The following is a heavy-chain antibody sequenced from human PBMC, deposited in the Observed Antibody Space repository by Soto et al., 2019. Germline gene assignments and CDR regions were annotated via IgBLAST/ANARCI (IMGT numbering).Heavy chain of an antibody. D-gene: IGHD7-27*01. CDR3: ASGLNLITWGDEAAFDY. J-gene: IGHJ4*02. CDR1: GYTFTNYD. Sequence: QVQLVQSGAEVKEPGSSVKVSCKASGYTFTNYDIHWVRQAPGQGREWMGWMNPNSGNTGSPLKVQGRVTMTRHHDRTTAYMELSRQRAEDTAVYYCASGLNLITWGDEAAFDYWGQGTLVTVSS. CDR2: MNPNSGNT. V-gene: IGHV1-8*01.